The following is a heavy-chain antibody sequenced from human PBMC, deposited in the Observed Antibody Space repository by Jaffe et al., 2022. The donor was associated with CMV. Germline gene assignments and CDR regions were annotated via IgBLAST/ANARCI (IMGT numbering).Heavy chain of an antibody. Sequence: QVQLQQSGPGLVKPSQTLSLTCAISGDSVSSNSAAWNWIRQSPSRGLEWLGRTFYRSKWYNDYALSVKSRITINPDTSKNQFSLQLNSVTPEDTAVYYCARGRCLGFCSGGDWLDPWGQGTLVTVSS. J-gene: IGHJ5*02. CDR3: ARGRCLGFCSGGDWLDP. CDR1: GDSVSSNSAA. D-gene: IGHD2-15*01. V-gene: IGHV6-1*01. CDR2: TFYRSKWYN.